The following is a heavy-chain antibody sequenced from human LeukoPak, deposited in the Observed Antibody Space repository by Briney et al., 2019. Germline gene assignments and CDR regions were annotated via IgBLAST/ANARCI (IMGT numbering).Heavy chain of an antibody. CDR2: FDPEDGET. Sequence: ASVKVSCKVSGYTLTELSMHWVRQAPGKGLEWMGGFDPEDGETIYARKFQGRVTMTEDTSTDTAYMELSSLRSEDTAVYYCATAVRVRGVIITESPFDYWGQGTLVTVSS. D-gene: IGHD3-10*01. J-gene: IGHJ4*02. CDR1: GYTLTELS. CDR3: ATAVRVRGVIITESPFDY. V-gene: IGHV1-24*01.